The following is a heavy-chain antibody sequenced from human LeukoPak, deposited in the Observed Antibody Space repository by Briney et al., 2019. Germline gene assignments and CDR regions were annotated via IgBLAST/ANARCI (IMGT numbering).Heavy chain of an antibody. J-gene: IGHJ4*02. CDR2: IYYSGST. Sequence: SETLSLTCTVSGGSISSYYWSWIRQPPGKGLEWIGSIYYSGSTYYNPSLKSRVTISVDTSKNQFSLKLSSVTAADTAVYYCARQGSGLAWPFDYWGQGTLVTVSS. D-gene: IGHD6-19*01. CDR3: ARQGSGLAWPFDY. V-gene: IGHV4-39*01. CDR1: GGSISSYY.